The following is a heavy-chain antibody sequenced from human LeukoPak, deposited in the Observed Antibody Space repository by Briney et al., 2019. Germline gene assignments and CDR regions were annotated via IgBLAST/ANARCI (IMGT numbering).Heavy chain of an antibody. D-gene: IGHD6-13*01. CDR1: GGSVSSNSAA. Sequence: SQTLSLTCAISGGSVSSNSAAWNWIRRSPSRGLEWLGRTYYRSKWYNDYAVSVKSRITINPDTSKNQFSLQLNSVTPEDTAVYYCARDNRYSSSWYTPCFDYWGQGTLVTVSS. CDR2: TYYRSKWYN. V-gene: IGHV6-1*01. J-gene: IGHJ4*02. CDR3: ARDNRYSSSWYTPCFDY.